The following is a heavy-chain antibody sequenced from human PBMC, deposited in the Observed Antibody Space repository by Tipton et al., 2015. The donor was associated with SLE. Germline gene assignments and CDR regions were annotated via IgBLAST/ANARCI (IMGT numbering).Heavy chain of an antibody. V-gene: IGHV1-8*02. Sequence: QLVQSGAEVKKPGASVKVSCKASGYTFTGYYMHWVRQDTGQGLEWMGWMNPNSGNRGSAQKFQGRVTMTRNTSISTAYMELSSLTFADTAVYYCARGRSGTSAHGLDVWGQGTTVTVSS. CDR1: GYTFTGYY. J-gene: IGHJ6*02. CDR3: ARGRSGTSAHGLDV. D-gene: IGHD2-2*01. CDR2: MNPNSGNR.